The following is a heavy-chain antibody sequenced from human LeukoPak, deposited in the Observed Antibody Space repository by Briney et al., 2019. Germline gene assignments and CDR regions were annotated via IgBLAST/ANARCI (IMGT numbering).Heavy chain of an antibody. D-gene: IGHD1-26*01. Sequence: GGSLRLSCAASGFTVSSNYMSWVRQAPGKGMEWVSIIYSGGSTFYADSVKGRFTISRDNSKNTLYLQMNSLRAEDTAVYYCARGGSYLSAFDIWGQGTMVTVSS. V-gene: IGHV3-53*01. CDR1: GFTVSSNY. J-gene: IGHJ3*02. CDR3: ARGGSYLSAFDI. CDR2: IYSGGST.